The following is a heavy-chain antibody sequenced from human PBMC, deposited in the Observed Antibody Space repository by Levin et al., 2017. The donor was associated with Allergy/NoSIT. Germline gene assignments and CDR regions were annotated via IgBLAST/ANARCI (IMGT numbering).Heavy chain of an antibody. J-gene: IGHJ3*02. V-gene: IGHV2-70*04. CDR2: IDWDDDK. CDR1: GFSLSTSGMR. CDR3: ARQTGEYSGYDYRGDAFDI. D-gene: IGHD5-12*01. Sequence: SGPTLVKPTQTLTLTCTFSGFSLSTSGMRVSWIRQPPGKALEWLARIDWDDDKFYSTSLKTRLTISKDTSKNQVVLTMTNMDPVDTATYYCARQTGEYSGYDYRGDAFDIWGQGTMVTVSS.